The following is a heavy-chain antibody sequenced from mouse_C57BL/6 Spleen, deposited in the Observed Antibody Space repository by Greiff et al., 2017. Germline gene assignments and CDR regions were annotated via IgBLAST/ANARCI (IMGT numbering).Heavy chain of an antibody. Sequence: QVQLQQPGAELVKPGASVKLSCKASGYTFTSYWMHWVKQRPGQGLEWIGMIHPNSGSTNYNEKFKSKATLTVDKSSSTAYMQLSSLTSEDSAVYYCARYGYDVEDFDDWGQGTTLTVSS. CDR2: IHPNSGST. J-gene: IGHJ2*01. CDR3: ARYGYDVEDFDD. CDR1: GYTFTSYW. V-gene: IGHV1-64*01. D-gene: IGHD2-2*01.